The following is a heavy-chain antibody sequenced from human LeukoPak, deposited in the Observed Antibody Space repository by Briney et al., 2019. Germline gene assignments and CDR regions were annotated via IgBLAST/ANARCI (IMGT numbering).Heavy chain of an antibody. J-gene: IGHJ6*03. Sequence: GGSLRLSCAASGFTFSSYAMMWLPQAPGKGLEGVSAISGSGGSTYYADSVKGRFTLSRDNSKTTLYLQMNSLRAEDTAVYYCAKGYYDSWSGSLFYYYMDVWGKGTTVTVSS. CDR2: ISGSGGST. D-gene: IGHD3-3*01. CDR1: GFTFSSYA. CDR3: AKGYYDSWSGSLFYYYMDV. V-gene: IGHV3-23*01.